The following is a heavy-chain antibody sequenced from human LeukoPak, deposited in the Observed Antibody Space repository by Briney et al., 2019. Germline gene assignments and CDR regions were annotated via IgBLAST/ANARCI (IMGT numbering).Heavy chain of an antibody. CDR3: ARGALVRGVTGFFDS. V-gene: IGHV3-53*01. CDR2: IYSDGTT. Sequence: PGGSLRLSCAASGFTVSSNYMSWVRRAPGKGLECVSVIYSDGTTSYADSVKGRFTISRDNSKNTLYLQMNSLRAEDTAVYYCARGALVRGVTGFFDSWGQGILVTVSS. CDR1: GFTVSSNY. D-gene: IGHD3-10*01. J-gene: IGHJ4*02.